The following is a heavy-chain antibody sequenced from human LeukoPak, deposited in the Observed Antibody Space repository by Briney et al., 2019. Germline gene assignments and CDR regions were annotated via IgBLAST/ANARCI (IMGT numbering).Heavy chain of an antibody. CDR1: GRTFSTYA. CDR3: ARMPDY. J-gene: IGHJ4*02. D-gene: IGHD2-2*01. V-gene: IGHV1-69*06. Sequence: GASVKFSCKASGRTFSTYAISWVRQAPGQGLEWMGGIIPIFGTANYAQKFQGRVTVTADKSTSTAYMELRSLRSDDTAVYYCARMPDYWGQGTLVTVSS. CDR2: IIPIFGTA.